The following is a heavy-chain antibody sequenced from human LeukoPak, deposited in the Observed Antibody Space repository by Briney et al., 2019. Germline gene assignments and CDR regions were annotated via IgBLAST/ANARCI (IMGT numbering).Heavy chain of an antibody. J-gene: IGHJ3*02. CDR1: GGSISSYY. Sequence: PSETLSLTCTVSGGSISSYYWSWIRQPPGKGLEWIGYIYYSGSTNYNPSLKSRVTISVDTSKNQFSLKPSSVTAADTAVYYCARDRPGYSSGWYDLGGAFDIWGQGTMVTVSS. D-gene: IGHD6-19*01. CDR3: ARDRPGYSSGWYDLGGAFDI. CDR2: IYYSGST. V-gene: IGHV4-59*01.